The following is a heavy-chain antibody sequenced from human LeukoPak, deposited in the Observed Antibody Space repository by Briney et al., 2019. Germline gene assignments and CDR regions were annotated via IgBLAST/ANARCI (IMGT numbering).Heavy chain of an antibody. D-gene: IGHD3-16*01. V-gene: IGHV1-2*06. CDR3: ARDAGLRESWFDP. CDR2: INPNSGGT. J-gene: IGHJ5*02. Sequence: ASVKVSCKASGYTFTGYYMHWVRQAPGQGLEWMGRINPNSGGTNYARKFQGRVTMTRDTSISTAYMELSRLRSDDTAVYYCARDAGLRESWFDPWGQGTLVTVSS. CDR1: GYTFTGYY.